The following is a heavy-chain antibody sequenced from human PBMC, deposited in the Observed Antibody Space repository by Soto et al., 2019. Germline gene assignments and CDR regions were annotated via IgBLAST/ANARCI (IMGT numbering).Heavy chain of an antibody. V-gene: IGHV4-30-2*01. Sequence: SETLSLTCAVSGGSISSGGYSWSWTRQPPGKGLEWIGYIYHSGSTYYNPSLKSRVTISVDRSKNQFSLKLSSVTAADTAVYYCARGEYFDYWGQGTLVTVSS. D-gene: IGHD1-26*01. CDR1: GGSISSGGYS. CDR3: ARGEYFDY. J-gene: IGHJ4*02. CDR2: IYHSGST.